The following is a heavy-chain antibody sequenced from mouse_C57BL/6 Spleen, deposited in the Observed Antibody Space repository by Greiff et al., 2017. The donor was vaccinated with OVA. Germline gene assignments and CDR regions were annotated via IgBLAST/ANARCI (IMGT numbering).Heavy chain of an antibody. D-gene: IGHD1-1*01. J-gene: IGHJ2*01. CDR3: ARENYDFDY. V-gene: IGHV1-63*01. CDR2: IYPGGGYT. CDR1: GYTFTNYW. Sequence: VKLMESGAELVRPGTSVKMSCKASGYTFTNYWIGWAKQRPGHGLEWIGDIYPGGGYTNYNEKFKGKATLTADKSSSTAYMQLSSLTSEDSAVYFCARENYDFDYWGQGTTLTVSS.